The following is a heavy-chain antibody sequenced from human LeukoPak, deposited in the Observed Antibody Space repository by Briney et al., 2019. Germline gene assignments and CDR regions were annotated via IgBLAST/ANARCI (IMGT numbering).Heavy chain of an antibody. Sequence: GGSLRLSCAASGFDITRLEMYWVRQAPGKGLEWISYITSTGGTKYYADSVRGRFTISRDNSKNSLYLQLNSLRAEDTAVYYCAREGPAAGQNAFDIWGQGTMVTVSS. CDR3: AREGPAAGQNAFDI. V-gene: IGHV3-48*03. CDR2: ITSTGGTK. CDR1: GFDITRLE. J-gene: IGHJ3*02.